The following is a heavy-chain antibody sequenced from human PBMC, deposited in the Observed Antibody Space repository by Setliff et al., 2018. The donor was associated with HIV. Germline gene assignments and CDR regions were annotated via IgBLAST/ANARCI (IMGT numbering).Heavy chain of an antibody. J-gene: IGHJ4*02. CDR1: GGSISSYY. CDR3: ARLSDTAVASFDS. V-gene: IGHV4-4*07. D-gene: IGHD5-18*01. Sequence: ETLSLTCSVSGGSISSYYWSWIRQLAGKGLDWIGRMYSSVRTNYSPSLKTRVTISPGTSKNQFSLKLTSVTAAATAVYYCARLSDTAVASFDSWGQGILVTVSS. CDR2: MYSSVRT.